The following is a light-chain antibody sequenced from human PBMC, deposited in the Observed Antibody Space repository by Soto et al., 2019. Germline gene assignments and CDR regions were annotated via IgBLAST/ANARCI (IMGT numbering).Light chain of an antibody. CDR1: QSLLHTNGKKY. V-gene: IGKV2D-29*02. CDR3: MQSTQLPPT. Sequence: DVVMTQSPLSLPVTLGQPASISCRSSQSLLHTNGKKYMDWYLQKPGQSPQLLIYEVSTRVSGVPDRFSGSGSGTDFTLEISRVETDDVGIYYCMQSTQLPPTFGQGTRLEIK. CDR2: EVS. J-gene: IGKJ5*01.